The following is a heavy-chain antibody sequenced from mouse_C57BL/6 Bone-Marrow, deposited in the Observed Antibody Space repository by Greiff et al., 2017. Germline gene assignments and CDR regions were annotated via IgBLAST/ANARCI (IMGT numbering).Heavy chain of an antibody. CDR1: GYTFTVHT. D-gene: IGHD3-2*02. Sequence: QVQLQQSDAELVKPGASVKISCKVSGYTFTVHTIHWMKQRPEQGLEWIGYIYPRDGSTKYNEKFKGNATLTADKSSISAYIQLNTLTSDVSAVYFCARWAAQATGFAYWGQGTLVTVSA. CDR3: ARWAAQATGFAY. CDR2: IYPRDGST. V-gene: IGHV1-78*01. J-gene: IGHJ3*01.